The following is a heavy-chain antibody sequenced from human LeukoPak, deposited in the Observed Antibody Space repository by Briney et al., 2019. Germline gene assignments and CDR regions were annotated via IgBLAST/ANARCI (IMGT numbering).Heavy chain of an antibody. CDR2: MNPNSGIT. Sequence: GASVKVSCKASGYTFTSYDINWVRQATGHGPEWMGWMNPNSGITGYAQKFRGRVTMTRDTSIHTAFMELSRLRSDDTAVYYCARGVHTAMVDVDYWGQGTLVTVSS. CDR3: ARGVHTAMVDVDY. CDR1: GYTFTSYD. V-gene: IGHV1-8*01. J-gene: IGHJ4*02. D-gene: IGHD5-18*01.